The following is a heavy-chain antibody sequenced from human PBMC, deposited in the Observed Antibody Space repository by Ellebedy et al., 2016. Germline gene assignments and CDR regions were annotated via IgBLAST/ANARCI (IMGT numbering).Heavy chain of an antibody. CDR2: INSDGSST. D-gene: IGHD3-16*01. Sequence: GESLKISXAASGFTFSSYWMHWVRQAPGKGLVWVSRINSDGSSTSYADSVKGRFTISRDNAKNTLYLQMNSLRAEDTAVYYCANLESGEHAFDIWGQGTMVTVSS. J-gene: IGHJ3*02. CDR3: ANLESGEHAFDI. V-gene: IGHV3-74*01. CDR1: GFTFSSYW.